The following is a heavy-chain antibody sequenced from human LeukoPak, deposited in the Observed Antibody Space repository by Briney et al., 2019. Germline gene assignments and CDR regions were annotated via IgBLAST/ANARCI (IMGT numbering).Heavy chain of an antibody. D-gene: IGHD3-22*01. CDR3: ARRFPRVNPEYYYDSSGHYLDY. CDR1: GGSFSGYY. V-gene: IGHV4-34*01. J-gene: IGHJ4*02. CDR2: INHSGST. Sequence: SETLSLTCAVYGGSFSGYYWSWIRQPPGKGLEWIGEINHSGSTNYNPSLKSRVTISVDTSKNQFSLKLSSVTAADTAVYYCARRFPRVNPEYYYDSSGHYLDYWGQGTLVTVSS.